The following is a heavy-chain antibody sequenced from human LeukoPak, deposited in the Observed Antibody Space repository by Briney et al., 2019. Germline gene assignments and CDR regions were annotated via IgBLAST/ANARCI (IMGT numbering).Heavy chain of an antibody. CDR2: IYYSGST. J-gene: IGHJ4*02. CDR1: GGSISSYY. V-gene: IGHV4-59*12. Sequence: TSETLSLTCTVSGGSISSYYWSWIRQPPGKGLEWIGYIYYSGSTNYNPSLKSRVTISVDTSKNQFSLKLSSVTAADTAVYYCARVRLGLDYWGQGTLVTVSS. CDR3: ARVRLGLDY. D-gene: IGHD6-25*01.